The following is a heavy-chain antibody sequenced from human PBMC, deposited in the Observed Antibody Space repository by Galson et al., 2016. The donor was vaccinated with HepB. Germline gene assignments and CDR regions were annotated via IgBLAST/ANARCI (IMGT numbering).Heavy chain of an antibody. J-gene: IGHJ4*02. CDR3: AREIIVAGTFDY. CDR1: GDTFSSYA. Sequence: SVKVSCKASGDTFSSYAISWVRQAPGQGLEWLGGLVPMYGTVNYAQKFQDRVTLTADKSTSTVYMQLSSLRSEDTAIYYCAREIIVAGTFDYWGQGALVTVSP. CDR2: LVPMYGTV. D-gene: IGHD2-15*01. V-gene: IGHV1-69*06.